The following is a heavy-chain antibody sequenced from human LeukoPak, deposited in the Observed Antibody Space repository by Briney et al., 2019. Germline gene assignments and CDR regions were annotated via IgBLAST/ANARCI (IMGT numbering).Heavy chain of an antibody. CDR1: GGSISSGGYS. CDR2: IYHSGST. CDR3: ARDSDYNALDI. V-gene: IGHV4-30-2*01. J-gene: IGHJ3*02. Sequence: SQTLSLTCAVSGGSISSGGYSWSWIRQPPGKGLEWIGYIYHSGSTYYNPSLKSRVTISVDRSKNRFSLKLSSVTAADTAVYYCARDSDYNALDIWGQGTMVTVSS. D-gene: IGHD4-11*01.